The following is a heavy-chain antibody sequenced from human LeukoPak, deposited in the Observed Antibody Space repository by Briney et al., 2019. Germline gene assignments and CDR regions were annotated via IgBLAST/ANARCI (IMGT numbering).Heavy chain of an antibody. Sequence: GWFLRLWCRVAGVKFGDAGGSRVSQAQGKGLEWVGRIRNDRITDYAAPVQGRFSISRDNSKNTFYLQMNSLGTEDTGMYFCTWMATIFTVDYWGQGTLVTVSS. CDR2: IRNDRIT. CDR3: TWMATIFTVDY. J-gene: IGHJ4*02. D-gene: IGHD5-12*01. CDR1: GVKFGDAG. V-gene: IGHV3-15*01.